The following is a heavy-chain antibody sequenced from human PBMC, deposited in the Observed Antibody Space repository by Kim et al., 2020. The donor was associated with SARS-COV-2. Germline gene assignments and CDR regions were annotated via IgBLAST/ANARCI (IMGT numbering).Heavy chain of an antibody. D-gene: IGHD3-9*01. Sequence: GGSLRLSCAASGFTFSSHWMYWVRQGPGKGLVGVSYIKSDWISTDYADSVKGRFTISRDNAKNTLFLQMNSLRAEDTAVYYCAKLSLTGGGPADYWGQGTLVTVSS. CDR1: GFTFSSHW. V-gene: IGHV3-74*01. J-gene: IGHJ4*02. CDR3: AKLSLTGGGPADY. CDR2: IKSDWIST.